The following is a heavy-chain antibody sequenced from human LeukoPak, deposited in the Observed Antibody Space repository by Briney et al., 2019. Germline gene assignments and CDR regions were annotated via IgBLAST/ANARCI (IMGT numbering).Heavy chain of an antibody. CDR3: ARRNAMDV. V-gene: IGHV3-7*03. Sequence: GGSLRLSCAVSGFIFSSYWMNWVRQAPGKGLEWVANINRDGSERYYVDSVKGRFTISRDDAKSSLYLQMNSLRAEDTAVYYCARRNAMDVWGQGTTVIVFS. CDR1: GFIFSSYW. CDR2: INRDGSER. J-gene: IGHJ6*02.